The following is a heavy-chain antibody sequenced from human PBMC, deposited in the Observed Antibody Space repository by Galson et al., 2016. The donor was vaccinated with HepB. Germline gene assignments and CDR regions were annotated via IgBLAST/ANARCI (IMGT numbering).Heavy chain of an antibody. CDR3: VRDRLTTAAVVCCDY. CDR2: IGANTGKT. V-gene: IGHV1-18*04. D-gene: IGHD3-22*01. Sequence: QSGAEVKKPGASVKISCKASGYTFTNYGFSWMRQAPGQGPEWMGWIGANTGKTDYAQKFRGRVTMTVDTSTNTAHMELRSLRFDDTAVYYCVRDRLTTAAVVCCDYWGQGTLVTVSS. J-gene: IGHJ4*02. CDR1: GYTFTNYG.